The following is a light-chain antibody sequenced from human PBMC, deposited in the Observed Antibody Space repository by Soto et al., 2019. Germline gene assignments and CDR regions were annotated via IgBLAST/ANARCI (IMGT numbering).Light chain of an antibody. V-gene: IGLV1-47*01. CDR1: SSNIESNY. CDR3: AAWDDSLSGRWV. Sequence: QSVLTQPPSASGTPGQRVTISCSGSSSNIESNYVYWYQQLPGTVPKVLIYKNNQRPSGVPDRFSGSKSGTSASLVISGLRSEDEADYYCAAWDDSLSGRWVFGGGTKLTVL. CDR2: KNN. J-gene: IGLJ3*02.